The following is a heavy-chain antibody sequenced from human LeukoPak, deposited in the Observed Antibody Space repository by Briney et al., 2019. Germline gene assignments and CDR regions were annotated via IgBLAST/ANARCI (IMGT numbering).Heavy chain of an antibody. CDR1: GFSLSTSGMC. CDR2: IDWDDDK. D-gene: IGHD5-12*01. J-gene: IGHJ4*02. V-gene: IGHV2-70*11. Sequence: SGPALVKPTQTLTLTCTFSGFSLSTSGMCVSWIRQPPGKALEWLARIDWDDDKYYSTSLKTRLTISKDTSKNQVVLTMTNMDPVDTATHYCARIHGCHTYTGYDYYFDYWGQGTLVTVSS. CDR3: ARIHGCHTYTGYDYYFDY.